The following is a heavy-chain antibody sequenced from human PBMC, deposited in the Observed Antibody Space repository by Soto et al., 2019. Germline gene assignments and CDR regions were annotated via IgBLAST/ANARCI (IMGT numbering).Heavy chain of an antibody. V-gene: IGHV3-33*01. Sequence: WGSLRLSCAASGFTFSSYGMHWVRQAPGKGLEWVAVIWYDGSNKYYADSVKGRFTISRDNSKNTLYLQMNSLRAEDTAVYYCARDRLRKSHYYYYMDVWGKGTTVTVSX. J-gene: IGHJ6*03. CDR3: ARDRLRKSHYYYYMDV. CDR2: IWYDGSNK. CDR1: GFTFSSYG.